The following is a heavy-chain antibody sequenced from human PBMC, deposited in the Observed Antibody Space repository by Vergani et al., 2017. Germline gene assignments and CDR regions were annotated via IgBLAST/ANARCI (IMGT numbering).Heavy chain of an antibody. V-gene: IGHV4-38-2*01. CDR3: ARHSTVEWLVKLGWIDP. Sequence: QVQLQESGPGLVKPSETLSLTCAVSGYSISSTYYWGWIRQPPGKGLEWIASIYYSGSTYYNPSLKSRVTISVDTSKNQFSLKLSSVTAADTAVYFCARHSTVEWLVKLGWIDPWGQGILVTVSS. CDR1: GYSISSTYY. J-gene: IGHJ5*02. D-gene: IGHD6-19*01. CDR2: IYYSGST.